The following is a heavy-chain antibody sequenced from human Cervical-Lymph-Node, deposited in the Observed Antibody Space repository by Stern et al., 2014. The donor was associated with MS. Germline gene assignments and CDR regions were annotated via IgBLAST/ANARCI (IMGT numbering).Heavy chain of an antibody. V-gene: IGHV4-59*01. D-gene: IGHD5-12*01. CDR3: ARDEGYQYGGYDY. Sequence: QVQLQESGPGLVKPSETLSLTCTVSGGSLRSYYWSWIRQSPGKALEWIGYVYYSGSAKYNPSLKSRVTISVDTAKNDFSLRLSSVTAADTAVYYCARDEGYQYGGYDYWGQGILVTVSS. CDR1: GGSLRSYY. J-gene: IGHJ4*02. CDR2: VYYSGSA.